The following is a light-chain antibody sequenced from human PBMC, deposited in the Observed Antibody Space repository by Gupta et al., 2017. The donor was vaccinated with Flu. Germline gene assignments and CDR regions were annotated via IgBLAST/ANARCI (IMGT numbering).Light chain of an antibody. Sequence: EIVLTQSPGTLSLSPGERATLSCRASQSISSSLAWYKQKHGQAPRLLIYGASNRDTGIPARFSGSGSGKDXTLTISXREQEDFAVYYCQQRDNRPLYTFGXGTKLEIK. V-gene: IGKV3-11*01. J-gene: IGKJ2*01. CDR3: QQRDNRPLYT. CDR1: QSISSS. CDR2: GAS.